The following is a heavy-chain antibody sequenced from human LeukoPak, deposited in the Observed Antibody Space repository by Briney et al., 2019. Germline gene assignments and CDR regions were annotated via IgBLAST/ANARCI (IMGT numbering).Heavy chain of an antibody. J-gene: IGHJ5*02. V-gene: IGHV1-18*01. CDR3: AADHLSLATGGYSFYNWFDP. CDR2: ISAYNGNT. CDR1: GYTFTSYG. Sequence: GASVKVSCKASGYTFTSYGISWVRQAPGQGLEWMGWISAYNGNTNYAQKLQGRVTMTTDTSTSTAYMELRSLRSEDTAVYYCAADHLSLATGGYSFYNWFDPWGQGTLVTVSS. D-gene: IGHD2-8*02.